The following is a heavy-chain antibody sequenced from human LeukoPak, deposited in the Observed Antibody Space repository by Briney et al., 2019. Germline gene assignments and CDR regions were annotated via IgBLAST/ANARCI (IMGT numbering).Heavy chain of an antibody. D-gene: IGHD2-15*01. CDR3: ARDLRGSEY. V-gene: IGHV4-59*12. CDR2: IHYGGNT. CDR1: GGPISDYY. Sequence: SETLSLTCTVSGGPISDYYWSWIRQPPGKGLEWIGSIHYGGNTYYSPSLKSRVTISTDTSKNQFSLTLTSVTAADTAVYYCARDLRGSEYWGQGTLVTVSS. J-gene: IGHJ4*02.